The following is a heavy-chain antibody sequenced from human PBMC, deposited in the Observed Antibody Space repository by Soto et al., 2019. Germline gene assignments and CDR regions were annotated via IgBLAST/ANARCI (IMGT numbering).Heavy chain of an antibody. V-gene: IGHV4-34*01. CDR3: ASGANPSGGLDY. CDR2: INHSGST. D-gene: IGHD2-15*01. J-gene: IGHJ4*02. Sequence: QVQLQQWGAGLLKPSETLSLTCAVYGGSFSGYYWSWIRQPPGKGLEWIGEINHSGSTNYNPSLKSRVTISVDTSKNQFSLKLSSVTAADTAVYYCASGANPSGGLDYWGQGTLVTVSS. CDR1: GGSFSGYY.